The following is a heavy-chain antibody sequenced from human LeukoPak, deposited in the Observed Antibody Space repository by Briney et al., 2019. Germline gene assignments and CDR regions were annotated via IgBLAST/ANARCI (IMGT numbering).Heavy chain of an antibody. Sequence: ARGSLRLSCAAAGFSFSGYVMTWVRQAPGKGLEWVSGISDSGVNTYYADSVKGRFTISRDNSKNTLYLQMDSLRAEDTAVYYCAKEHCSSDPCYVDYWGQGSLVTVSS. CDR2: ISDSGVNT. CDR1: GFSFSGYV. J-gene: IGHJ4*02. CDR3: AKEHCSSDPCYVDY. D-gene: IGHD2-2*01. V-gene: IGHV3-23*01.